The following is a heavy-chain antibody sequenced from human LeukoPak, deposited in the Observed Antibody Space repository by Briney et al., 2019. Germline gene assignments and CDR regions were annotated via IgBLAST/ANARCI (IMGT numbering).Heavy chain of an antibody. J-gene: IGHJ4*02. CDR2: IIPILGIA. D-gene: IGHD4-17*01. CDR3: ARDSEIDMTTVTTGPLDY. Sequence: SVKVSCKASGGTFSSYAISWVRQAPGQGLEWMGRIIPILGIANYAQKFQGRVTITADKSTSTAYMELSSLRSEDTAVYYCARDSEIDMTTVTTGPLDYWGQGTLVTVSS. V-gene: IGHV1-69*04. CDR1: GGTFSSYA.